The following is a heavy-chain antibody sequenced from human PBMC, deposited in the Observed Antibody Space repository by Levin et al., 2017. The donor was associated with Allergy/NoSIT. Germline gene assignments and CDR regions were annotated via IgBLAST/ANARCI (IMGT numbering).Heavy chain of an antibody. CDR1: GGSFTGYY. CDR2: INHSGST. D-gene: IGHD2-8*02. J-gene: IGHJ6*03. CDR3: ARVTPFGYCIGGVCYTPKPKPNSIMDV. Sequence: SETLSLTCAVYGGSFTGYYWSWIRQPPGKGLEWIGEINHSGSTKYNPSLKSRVTISVDTSKNQFSLKLTSVTAADTAVYYCARVTPFGYCIGGVCYTPKPKPNSIMDVWGKGTTVTVPS. V-gene: IGHV4-34*01.